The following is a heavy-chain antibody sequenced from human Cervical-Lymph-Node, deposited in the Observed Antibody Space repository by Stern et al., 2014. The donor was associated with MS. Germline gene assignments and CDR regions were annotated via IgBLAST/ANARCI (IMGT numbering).Heavy chain of an antibody. CDR2: ISSSSDHI. D-gene: IGHD4-11*01. CDR1: GFTFSIFN. CDR3: ARALTVTTGGITYYYGMDV. V-gene: IGHV3-21*01. J-gene: IGHJ6*02. Sequence: VQLVESGGGLVKPGGSLRLSCAASGFTFSIFNIIWVRQAPGKGLEWVSSISSSSDHICYADSVRGRFTISRDNAKNSLNLQMSSLRAEDTAVYYCARALTVTTGGITYYYGMDVWGQGTTVTVSS.